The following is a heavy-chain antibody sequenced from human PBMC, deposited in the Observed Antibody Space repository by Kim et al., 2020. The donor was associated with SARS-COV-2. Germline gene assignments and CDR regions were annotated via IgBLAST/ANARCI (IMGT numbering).Heavy chain of an antibody. CDR2: VYHSGST. CDR1: GGSISNSFNY. CDR3: ARLPHDSSGYVDC. D-gene: IGHD3-22*01. Sequence: SETLSLTCTVSGGSISNSFNYWGWIRQRPGKGLEWIGSVYHSGSTYDSPSLKSRVTVSVDTSKNQFSLKVTSVTAAYTAVYFCARLPHDSSGYVDCWGQGILVTVSS. J-gene: IGHJ4*02. V-gene: IGHV4-39*01.